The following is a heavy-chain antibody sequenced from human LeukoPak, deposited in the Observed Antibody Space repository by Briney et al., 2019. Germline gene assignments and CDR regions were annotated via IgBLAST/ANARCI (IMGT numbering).Heavy chain of an antibody. CDR2: IYYSGST. CDR3: ARRRGRASFDY. Sequence: SETLSLTCSVSGGSISSYYWSWIRQPPGKGLEWIGSIYYSGSTYYNPSLKIRVTISVDTSKNQFSLKLSSVTAADTAVYYCARRRGRASFDYWGQGTLVTVSP. CDR1: GGSISSYY. V-gene: IGHV4-39*01. J-gene: IGHJ4*02.